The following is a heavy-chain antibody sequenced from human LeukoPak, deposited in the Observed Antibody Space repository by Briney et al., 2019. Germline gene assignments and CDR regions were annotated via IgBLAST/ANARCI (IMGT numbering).Heavy chain of an antibody. CDR1: GFTFSDYY. J-gene: IGHJ4*02. V-gene: IGHV3-11*01. Sequence: GGSLRLSCAASGFTFSDYYMSWIRQAPGKGLEWVSYISSSGSTIYYADSVKGRFTISRDNAKNSLYLQMNSLRAEDTAVYYCAKDTDQVVPAASDYWGQGTLVTVSS. D-gene: IGHD2-2*01. CDR3: AKDTDQVVPAASDY. CDR2: ISSSGSTI.